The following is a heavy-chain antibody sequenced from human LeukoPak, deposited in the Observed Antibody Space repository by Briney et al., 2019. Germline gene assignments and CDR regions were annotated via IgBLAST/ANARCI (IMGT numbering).Heavy chain of an antibody. CDR1: GFTFSSYS. D-gene: IGHD1-26*01. Sequence: GGSLRLSCAASGFTFSSYSMNWVRQAPGKGLEWVSGISGSGVTTDYADSVKGRFTISRDNSKNTLYLQMNSLRAEDTAVYYCAKDRVVGTTKVYYSWFDPWGQGTLVTVSS. V-gene: IGHV3-23*01. CDR3: AKDRVVGTTKVYYSWFDP. J-gene: IGHJ5*02. CDR2: ISGSGVTT.